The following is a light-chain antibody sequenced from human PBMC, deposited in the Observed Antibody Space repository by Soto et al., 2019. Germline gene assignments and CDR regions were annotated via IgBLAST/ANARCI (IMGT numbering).Light chain of an antibody. CDR2: GDN. J-gene: IGLJ2*01. CDR3: AAWDGSLNNVL. Sequence: QVVVTQPPSASGTPGHRVTISCSGSGSSIGTNTVNWYRQLPGTTPKLLIYGDNQRPSGVPDRFSGSKSGTSASLAISGLQSEDEAEYYCAAWDGSLNNVLFGGGTKLTVL. CDR1: GSSIGTNT. V-gene: IGLV1-44*01.